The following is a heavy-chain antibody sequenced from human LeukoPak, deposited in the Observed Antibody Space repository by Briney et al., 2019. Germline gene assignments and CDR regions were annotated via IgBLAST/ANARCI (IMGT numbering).Heavy chain of an antibody. V-gene: IGHV4-34*01. CDR2: INHSGST. J-gene: IGHJ6*02. CDR1: GGSFSGYY. D-gene: IGHD6-19*01. CDR3: ARSRAGSYYYYGMDV. Sequence: SETLSLTCAVYGGSFSGYYWSWIRQPPGEGLEWIGEINHSGSTNYNPSLKSRVTISVDTSKNQFSLKLSSVTAADTAVYYCARSRAGSYYYYGMDVWGQGTTVTVSS.